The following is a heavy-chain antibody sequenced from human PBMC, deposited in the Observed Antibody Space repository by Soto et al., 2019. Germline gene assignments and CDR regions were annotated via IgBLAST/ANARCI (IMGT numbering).Heavy chain of an antibody. CDR2: INPSGGST. J-gene: IGHJ4*02. V-gene: IGHV1-46*01. CDR1: GYTFTSYY. CDR3: ARDPHPAGPLDSSGYPQLDY. Sequence: GASVKVSCKASGYTFTSYYMHWVRQAPGQGLEWMGIINPSGGSTSYAQKFQGRVTMTRDTSTSTVYMELSSLRSEDTAVYYCARDPHPAGPLDSSGYPQLDYWGQGTLVTVSS. D-gene: IGHD3-22*01.